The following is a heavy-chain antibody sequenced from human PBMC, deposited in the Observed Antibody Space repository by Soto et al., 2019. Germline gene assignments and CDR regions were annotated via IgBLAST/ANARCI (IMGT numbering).Heavy chain of an antibody. CDR2: VSTYDGNT. CDR1: GYRFSRYG. J-gene: IGHJ4*02. D-gene: IGHD2-21*01. CDR3: ARDEEDANLMIVVLPGDY. V-gene: IGHV1-18*01. Sequence: QVQLVQSGGEVKEPGASVKVSCKASGYRFSRYGINWVRQAPGQGLEWIGWVSTYDGNTQYAQKFQGRITMTTDTSTNTVYLELRSLTSDDTAVYYCARDEEDANLMIVVLPGDYWGQGTLVSVSS.